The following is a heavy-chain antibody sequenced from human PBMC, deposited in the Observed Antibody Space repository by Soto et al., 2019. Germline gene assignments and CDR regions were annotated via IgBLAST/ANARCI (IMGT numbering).Heavy chain of an antibody. V-gene: IGHV3-23*01. CDR2: ISGSGGST. J-gene: IGHJ4*01. Sequence: EVQLLESGGGLVQPGGSLRLSCAASGFTFSNYAMSWVRQAPGKGLEWVSVISGSGGSTYYADSVKGRFTISRDNSKNTLYLQMNSLRAEDTAVYYCALNHYGWSFDYWGHGTLVTVSS. CDR3: ALNHYGWSFDY. D-gene: IGHD2-8*02. CDR1: GFTFSNYA.